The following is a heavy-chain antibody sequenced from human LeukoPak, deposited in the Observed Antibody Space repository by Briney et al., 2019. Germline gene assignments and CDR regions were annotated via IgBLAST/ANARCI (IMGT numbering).Heavy chain of an antibody. CDR1: GFTFSTYA. D-gene: IGHD2-2*02. V-gene: IGHV3-30*04. Sequence: GGSLRLSCAASGFTFSTYALHWVRQAPGKGMEWVAVISYDDGSNKYYADSVKGRFTISRDNSKNTLYLQMNSLRTEDTAVYYCARESGGNTPYYFDYWGQGTLVTVSS. CDR2: ISYDDGSNK. CDR3: ARESGGNTPYYFDY. J-gene: IGHJ4*02.